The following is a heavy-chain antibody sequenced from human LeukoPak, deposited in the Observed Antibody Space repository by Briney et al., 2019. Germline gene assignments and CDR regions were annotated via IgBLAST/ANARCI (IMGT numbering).Heavy chain of an antibody. J-gene: IGHJ6*03. CDR1: GGSFSGYY. V-gene: IGHV4-34*01. Sequence: LETLSLTCAVYGGSFSGYYWSWIRQPPGKGLEWIGEINHSGSTNYNPSLKSRVTISVDTSKNQFSLKLSSVTAADTAVYYCARTRGGVVTRVRNYYYYYMDVWGKGTTVTISS. CDR2: INHSGST. CDR3: ARTRGGVVTRVRNYYYYYMDV. D-gene: IGHD4-23*01.